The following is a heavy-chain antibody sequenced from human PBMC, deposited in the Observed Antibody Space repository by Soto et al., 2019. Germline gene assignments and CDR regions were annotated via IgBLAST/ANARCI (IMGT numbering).Heavy chain of an antibody. D-gene: IGHD2-2*01. Sequence: QVHLQESGPGLVNASGTLSLTCGVSGGSISTNNWWSWVRQTPGQGLEWIAEVYHSGSTNYNPSLESRLTISVDQSKNQFSLRLTSVTAADSAVYYCARAKLCNRLSCPHSFDTWGQGTLVSVSS. V-gene: IGHV4-4*02. J-gene: IGHJ4*02. CDR2: VYHSGST. CDR1: GGSISTNNW. CDR3: ARAKLCNRLSCPHSFDT.